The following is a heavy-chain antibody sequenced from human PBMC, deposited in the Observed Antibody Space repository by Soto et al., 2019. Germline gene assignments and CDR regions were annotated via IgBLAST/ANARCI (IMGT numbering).Heavy chain of an antibody. J-gene: IGHJ5*02. Sequence: VDSLKISGQGSGYRFTSYWGGLVRQIPGKGLEWMGIIYPGDSYTRYSPSFQGQVTISADKSISTAYLQWSSLKASDTAMYYCARVAVAGSPFNWFDPWGQGTLGTVSS. V-gene: IGHV5-51*01. CDR2: IYPGDSYT. D-gene: IGHD6-19*01. CDR3: ARVAVAGSPFNWFDP. CDR1: GYRFTSYW.